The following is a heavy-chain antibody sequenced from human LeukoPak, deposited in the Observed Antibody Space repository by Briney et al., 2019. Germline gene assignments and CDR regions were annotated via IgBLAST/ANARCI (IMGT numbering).Heavy chain of an antibody. CDR1: GDSISNGYY. J-gene: IGHJ6*03. D-gene: IGHD4-17*01. CDR3: AREITVTTYGYYYYYYMDV. Sequence: SETLSLTCTVSGDSISNGYYWGWIRQPPGKGLEWIASIYHNGRTYYNASLKSRLSISVDTSKNQFSLKLSSVTAADTAVYYCAREITVTTYGYYYYYYMDVWGKGTTVTISS. V-gene: IGHV4-38-2*02. CDR2: IYHNGRT.